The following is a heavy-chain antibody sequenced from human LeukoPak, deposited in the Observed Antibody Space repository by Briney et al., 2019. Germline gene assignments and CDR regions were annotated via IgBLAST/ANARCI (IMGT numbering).Heavy chain of an antibody. CDR3: AAGSGSGSGWYGETYYYYGMDV. CDR2: IDPSGGST. D-gene: IGHD6-19*01. Sequence: GASVKVSCKASGYTFTSYYMHWVRQAPGQGLEWMGIIDPSGGSTSYAQKFQGRVTMTRDTSTSTVYMELSSLRSEDTAVYYCAAGSGSGSGWYGETYYYYGMDVWGKGTTVTVSS. V-gene: IGHV1-46*01. CDR1: GYTFTSYY. J-gene: IGHJ6*04.